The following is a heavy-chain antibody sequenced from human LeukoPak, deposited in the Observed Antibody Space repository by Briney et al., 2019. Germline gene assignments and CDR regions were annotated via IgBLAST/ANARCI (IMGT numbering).Heavy chain of an antibody. Sequence: SDTLSLTCADYGWSFSGYYWSWIRQPPGKGLESIGEINHSGSTNYNPPLKSRVTISVDTTKNQFSLKLSSVTAADTAVYYCARARYYYDSSGYYYTRVNAFDIWGEGTMVTVSS. V-gene: IGHV4-34*01. D-gene: IGHD3-22*01. CDR1: GWSFSGYY. CDR3: ARARYYYDSSGYYYTRVNAFDI. CDR2: INHSGST. J-gene: IGHJ3*02.